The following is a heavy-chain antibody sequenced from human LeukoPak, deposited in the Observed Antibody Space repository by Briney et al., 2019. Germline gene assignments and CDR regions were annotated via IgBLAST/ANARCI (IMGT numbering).Heavy chain of an antibody. CDR2: ISTSGSTI. J-gene: IGHJ3*02. CDR3: AREGYGSHALDI. Sequence: GGSLRLSCAASGXTFSSYTMNWVRQAPGKGREWVSYISTSGSTISYADSVKGRFAISRDNAKNSLYLQMNSLRDEDTAVYYCAREGYGSHALDIWGQGTMVTVSP. CDR1: GXTFSSYT. V-gene: IGHV3-48*02. D-gene: IGHD3-10*01.